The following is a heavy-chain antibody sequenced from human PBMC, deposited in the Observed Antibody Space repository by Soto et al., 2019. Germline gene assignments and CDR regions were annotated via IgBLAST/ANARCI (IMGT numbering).Heavy chain of an antibody. Sequence: QGQLVQSWAEVQKPRSSVRDSCKTAGRTFLISAISLVRQAPGQGLEWMVGNIPILGTIHTAQKFKSRFHFTAARSKSTASIDLSSLRSADTATYFCAGGKEWEQPSNHDNIDYCGQGIQVMVSS. CDR1: GRTFLISA. CDR3: AGGKEWEQPSNHDNIDY. CDR2: NIPILGTI. J-gene: IGHJ4*02. V-gene: IGHV1-69*06. D-gene: IGHD1-26*01.